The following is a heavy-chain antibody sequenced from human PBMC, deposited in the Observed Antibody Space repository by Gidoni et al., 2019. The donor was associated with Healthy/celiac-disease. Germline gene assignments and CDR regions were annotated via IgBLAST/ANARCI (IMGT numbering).Heavy chain of an antibody. V-gene: IGHV1-69*01. CDR2: IILIFGTA. J-gene: IGHJ4*02. Sequence: QVQLVQSGAEVRNPGPSVKVSCKASGGTFSRYAISLVRQAHGQGLEWMGGIILIFGTANYAQKFQVRVTITADESTSTAYMELSSLRFEDTAVYYCARAAYCGGDCYSDPDYWGQGTLVTVSS. D-gene: IGHD2-21*02. CDR1: GGTFSRYA. CDR3: ARAAYCGGDCYSDPDY.